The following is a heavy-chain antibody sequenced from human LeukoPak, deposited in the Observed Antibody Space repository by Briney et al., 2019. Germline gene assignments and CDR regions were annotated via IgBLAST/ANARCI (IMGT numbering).Heavy chain of an antibody. D-gene: IGHD6-13*01. Sequence: PGGSLRLSCAASGFTFSSYAMSWVRQAPGKGLEWVAFIRFDGSNKYYADSVKGRFTISRDNSKNTLYLQMNSLRAEDTAIYYCAKRDIAATGNWFDPWGQGTLVTVSS. V-gene: IGHV3-30*02. J-gene: IGHJ5*02. CDR1: GFTFSSYA. CDR3: AKRDIAATGNWFDP. CDR2: IRFDGSNK.